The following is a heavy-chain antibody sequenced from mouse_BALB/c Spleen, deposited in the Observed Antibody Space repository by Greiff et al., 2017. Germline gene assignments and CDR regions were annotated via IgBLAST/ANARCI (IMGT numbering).Heavy chain of an antibody. V-gene: IGHV10-1*02. CDR2: IRSKSNNYAT. J-gene: IGHJ3*01. CDR1: GFTFNTYA. D-gene: IGHD2-10*02. Sequence: EVKLMESGGGLVQPKGSLKLSCAASGFTFNTYAMNWVRQAPGKGLEWVARIRSKSNNYATYYADSVKDRFTISRDDSQSMLYLQMNNLKTEDTAMYYCVRQEYGTTGFAYWGQGTLVTVSA. CDR3: VRQEYGTTGFAY.